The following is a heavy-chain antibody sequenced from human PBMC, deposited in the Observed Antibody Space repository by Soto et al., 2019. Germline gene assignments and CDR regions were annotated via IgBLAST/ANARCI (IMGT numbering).Heavy chain of an antibody. V-gene: IGHV3-23*01. CDR2: IGAGGRTT. CDR3: AKDRLTTVTDYDY. Sequence: EVQLLESGGGLVQPGGSLRLSCAASGFTFNSYAMAWVRQAPGKGLEWVSAIGAGGRTTYYADSVQGRFTISRDNSKNTLYLQMSSLRTEDTAVYYCAKDRLTTVTDYDYWGQGTLVTVSS. D-gene: IGHD4-17*01. J-gene: IGHJ4*02. CDR1: GFTFNSYA.